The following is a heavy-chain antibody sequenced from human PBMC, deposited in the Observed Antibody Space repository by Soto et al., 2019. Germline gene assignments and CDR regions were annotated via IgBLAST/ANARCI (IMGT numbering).Heavy chain of an antibody. J-gene: IGHJ6*02. CDR3: ARDLDGAARTGYYYYYGMDV. CDR1: AYTFTVYY. CDR2: INPNSGGT. V-gene: IGHV1-2*04. D-gene: IGHD6-6*01. Sequence: ASVKVSCKASAYTFTVYYIHWVRQAPGQGLEWMGWINPNSGGTKYAQRYQDWVTMTRDTSIITAYMELGRLKSDDTAVYHCARDLDGAARTGYYYYYGMDVWGQGTTVTVSS.